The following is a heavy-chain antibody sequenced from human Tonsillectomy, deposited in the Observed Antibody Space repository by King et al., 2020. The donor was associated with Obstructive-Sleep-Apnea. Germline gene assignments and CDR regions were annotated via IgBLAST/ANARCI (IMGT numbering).Heavy chain of an antibody. Sequence: VQLVESRGGLVKPGGSLRLSCATSGFAFNNAWVSWVRQAPGKGLEWVGHIKGKTDGGTADYAAHIKGRFTISRDDSKNTLYLQMNSLKTEDSAVYYCTTDRGIPSAPLFDSWGQGTLVTVSS. V-gene: IGHV3-15*01. CDR1: GFAFNNAW. J-gene: IGHJ4*02. CDR2: IKGKTDGGTA. CDR3: TTDRGIPSAPLFDS.